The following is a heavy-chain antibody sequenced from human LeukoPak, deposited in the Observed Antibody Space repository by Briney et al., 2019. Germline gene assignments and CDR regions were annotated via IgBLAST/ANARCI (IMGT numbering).Heavy chain of an antibody. Sequence: HWASVKVSCKASGYTFTSYYMHWVRQAPGQGLEWMGIINPNNNSTNYAQRFQGRVTMTRDMSTTTVYMELSSLRSEDTAVYYCARDTQQLVNWGQGTLVTVSS. CDR2: INPNNNST. CDR3: ARDTQQLVN. V-gene: IGHV1-46*01. CDR1: GYTFTSYY. D-gene: IGHD6-6*01. J-gene: IGHJ4*02.